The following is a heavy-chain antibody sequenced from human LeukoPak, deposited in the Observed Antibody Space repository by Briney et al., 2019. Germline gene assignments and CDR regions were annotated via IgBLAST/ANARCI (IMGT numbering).Heavy chain of an antibody. J-gene: IGHJ4*02. CDR2: INPNSGGT. CDR1: GYTFSGYY. D-gene: IGHD2-15*01. CDR3: ARGNELYCSGGTCYLYYFDY. V-gene: IGHV1-2*02. Sequence: EASVKVSCKASGYTFSGYYMHWGRQAPGQGLEWMGWINPNSGGTKYAQKFQGRVTMTRDTSISTAYMELSRLRSDDTAVYYCARGNELYCSGGTCYLYYFDYWGQGTLVTVSS.